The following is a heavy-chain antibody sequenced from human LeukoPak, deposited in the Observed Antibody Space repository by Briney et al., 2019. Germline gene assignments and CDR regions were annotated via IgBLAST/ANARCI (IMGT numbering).Heavy chain of an antibody. Sequence: PSETLSLTCAVSGGSISSGGYSWSWIRQPPGKGLEWIGYIYYSGSTYYNPSLKSRVTMSVDTSKNQFSLKLSSVTAADTAVYYCVRDIAGGGTYNWFDTWGQGTLVTVSS. CDR1: GGSISSGGYS. D-gene: IGHD6-13*01. V-gene: IGHV4-30-4*07. CDR3: VRDIAGGGTYNWFDT. J-gene: IGHJ5*02. CDR2: IYYSGST.